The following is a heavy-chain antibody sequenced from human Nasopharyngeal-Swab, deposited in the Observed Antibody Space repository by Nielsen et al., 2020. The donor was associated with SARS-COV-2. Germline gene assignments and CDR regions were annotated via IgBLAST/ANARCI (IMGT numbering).Heavy chain of an antibody. D-gene: IGHD6-13*01. V-gene: IGHV5-51*01. CDR1: GHSFTSYW. J-gene: IGHJ4*02. CDR3: ARTAYSSSWYRLDY. CDR2: IYPGDSDT. Sequence: KVSCKGSGHSFTSYWIGWVRQMPGKGLEWMGIIYPGDSDTRYSPSFQGQVTISADKSISTAYLQWSSLKASDTAMYYCARTAYSSSWYRLDYWGQGTLVTVSS.